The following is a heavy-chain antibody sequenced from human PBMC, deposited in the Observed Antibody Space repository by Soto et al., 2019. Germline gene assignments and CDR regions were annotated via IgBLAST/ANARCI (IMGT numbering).Heavy chain of an antibody. V-gene: IGHV1-69*06. CDR1: GGTFSSYA. CDR3: ARPLFFEGAFDI. J-gene: IGHJ3*02. D-gene: IGHD2-21*01. CDR2: IIPIFGTA. Sequence: QVQLVQSGAEVKKPGSSVKVSCKASGGTFSSYAISWVRQAPGQGLEWMGGIIPIFGTANYAQKFQGRVTITADKSTSTAYMERSSVRSEDTPVYYFARPLFFEGAFDIWAQGTMVTVFS.